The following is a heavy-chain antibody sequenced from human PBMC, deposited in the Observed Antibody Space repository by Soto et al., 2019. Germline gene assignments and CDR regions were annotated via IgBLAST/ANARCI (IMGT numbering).Heavy chain of an antibody. Sequence: EVQLVESGGGLVQPGGSRRVSCAASGFSFSNYVMNWVRQAPGKGLEWVSYISIGSGSIFYADSVKGRFTISRDDAKNSLYMQMNTLRDEDTAVYYCVRDDRWAFDFWGQGTMVTVSS. D-gene: IGHD3-22*01. CDR1: GFSFSNYV. CDR2: ISIGSGSI. J-gene: IGHJ3*01. CDR3: VRDDRWAFDF. V-gene: IGHV3-48*02.